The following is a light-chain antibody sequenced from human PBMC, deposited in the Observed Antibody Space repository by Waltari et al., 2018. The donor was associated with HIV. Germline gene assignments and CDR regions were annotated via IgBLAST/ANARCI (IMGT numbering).Light chain of an antibody. Sequence: HSVLTQPPSVSGAPGQRVTISCTGHSSNNGAGFAVHWYQQLPGTAPKLLIFSNNNRPSGVPDRFSGAKSGTSASLAITGLQAEDEADYYCQSFDNSLSALFGGGTKLTVL. CDR2: SNN. CDR1: SSNNGAGFA. V-gene: IGLV1-40*01. J-gene: IGLJ2*01. CDR3: QSFDNSLSAL.